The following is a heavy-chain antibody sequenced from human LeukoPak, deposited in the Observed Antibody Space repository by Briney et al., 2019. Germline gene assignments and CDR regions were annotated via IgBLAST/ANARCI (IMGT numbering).Heavy chain of an antibody. D-gene: IGHD1-26*01. Sequence: SETLSLTCTVSGGSINTYYWSWIRQPPGKGLEWIGNIYYSGSTKYNPSLRSRVTISLDTPTYQFSLKLSSVTAADTAVYYCARHTGGIGLDYWGQGTLVTVSS. J-gene: IGHJ4*02. CDR2: IYYSGST. V-gene: IGHV4-59*08. CDR3: ARHTGGIGLDY. CDR1: GGSINTYY.